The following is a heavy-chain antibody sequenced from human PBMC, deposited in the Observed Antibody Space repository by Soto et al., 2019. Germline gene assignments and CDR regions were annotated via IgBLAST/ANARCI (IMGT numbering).Heavy chain of an antibody. CDR1: GFTFRNYA. CDR2: ISATGGGT. V-gene: IGHV3-23*01. J-gene: IGHJ4*02. Sequence: GGSLRPSCAAFGFTFRNYAMSWVRKAPGKGLEWVSLISATGGGTYYADSVKGRFTISRDNSHDTLYLQVHSLTAEDTAVYYCAKDRRAGGNSAFYFDFWGQGAQVTVSS. D-gene: IGHD3-16*01. CDR3: AKDRRAGGNSAFYFDF.